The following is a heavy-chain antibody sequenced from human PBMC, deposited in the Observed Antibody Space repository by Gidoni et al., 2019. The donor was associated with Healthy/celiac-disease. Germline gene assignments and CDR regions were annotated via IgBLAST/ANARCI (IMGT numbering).Heavy chain of an antibody. J-gene: IGHJ1*01. CDR3: ARDESYDRSAGSRYFQH. CDR2: IWYDGSNK. Sequence: QVQLVASGGGVVQPGRSLRLSCASSGLPFSSYGMHWVRQAPGKGLEWVAVIWYDGSNKYYADSVKGRFTISRDNSKNTLYLQMNNLRAEDTAVYYCARDESYDRSAGSRYFQHWGQGTLVTVSS. V-gene: IGHV3-33*01. CDR1: GLPFSSYG. D-gene: IGHD3-22*01.